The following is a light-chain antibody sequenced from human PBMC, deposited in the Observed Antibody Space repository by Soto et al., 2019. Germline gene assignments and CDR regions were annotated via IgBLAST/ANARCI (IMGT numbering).Light chain of an antibody. V-gene: IGLV2-14*01. CDR2: DVS. CDR3: SSYTSSSTFV. J-gene: IGLJ1*01. CDR1: SSDVGAYDY. Sequence: QSALTQPASVPGSPGQSITISCTGTSSDVGAYDYVSWYQQHPGKAPKLIIYDVSNRPSGVSNRFSGSKSGNTASLTISGLQAEDEADYYCSSYTSSSTFVFGTGTNVTVL.